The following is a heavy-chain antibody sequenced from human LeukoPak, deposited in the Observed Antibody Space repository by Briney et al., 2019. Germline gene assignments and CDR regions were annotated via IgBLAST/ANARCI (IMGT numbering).Heavy chain of an antibody. J-gene: IGHJ5*02. V-gene: IGHV1-46*01. Sequence: ASVKASCKASGYTFTSYYMHWVRQAPGQGLEWMGIINPSGGSTSYAQKFQGRVTMTRDTSISTAYMELSSLRFEDTAVYYCARGLLGFMRSDYSNYWDNWFDPWGQGTLVTVSS. CDR2: INPSGGST. CDR3: ARGLLGFMRSDYSNYWDNWFDP. CDR1: GYTFTSYY. D-gene: IGHD4-11*01.